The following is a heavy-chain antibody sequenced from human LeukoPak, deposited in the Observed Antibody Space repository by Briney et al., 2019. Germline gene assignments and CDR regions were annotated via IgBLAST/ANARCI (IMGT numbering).Heavy chain of an antibody. V-gene: IGHV3-64D*06. D-gene: IGHD4/OR15-4a*01. Sequence: GGSLRLSCSASGFTFNSYPVHWVRQAPGKGLEYVSGISRNGGSTYYADSVKGRFTISRDNSKDTLYLQMSSLRAEDTAVYYCVKESGFMVAPNSAFDIWGQGTMVTVSS. CDR1: GFTFNSYP. CDR3: VKESGFMVAPNSAFDI. J-gene: IGHJ3*02. CDR2: ISRNGGST.